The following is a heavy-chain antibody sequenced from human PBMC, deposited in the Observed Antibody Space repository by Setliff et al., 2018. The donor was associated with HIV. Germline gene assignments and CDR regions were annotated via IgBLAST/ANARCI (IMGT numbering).Heavy chain of an antibody. Sequence: PGGSLRLSCAASGFTFSSYGMHWVRQPPGKGLEWVAFIRYDGTNKYYADSLMGRFTISRDNSKNMIYLQLNNLGTEDTGVYYCAREYSFGSNLDSWGQGTLVTVSS. CDR2: IRYDGTNK. CDR1: GFTFSSYG. V-gene: IGHV3-30*02. D-gene: IGHD5-18*01. J-gene: IGHJ4*02. CDR3: AREYSFGSNLDS.